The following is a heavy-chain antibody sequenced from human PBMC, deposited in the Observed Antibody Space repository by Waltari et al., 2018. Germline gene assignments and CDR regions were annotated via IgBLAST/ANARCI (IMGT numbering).Heavy chain of an antibody. Sequence: EVQLVESGGGLVQPGRSLRLSCAASGFTFDDYAMHWVRQAPGKGLEWVSGISWNSGSIGYADSVKCRFTISRDNAKNSLYLQMNSLRAEDTALYYCAKVSFGSYRRGAFDIWGQGTMVTVSS. V-gene: IGHV3-9*01. D-gene: IGHD1-26*01. J-gene: IGHJ3*02. CDR1: GFTFDDYA. CDR2: ISWNSGSI. CDR3: AKVSFGSYRRGAFDI.